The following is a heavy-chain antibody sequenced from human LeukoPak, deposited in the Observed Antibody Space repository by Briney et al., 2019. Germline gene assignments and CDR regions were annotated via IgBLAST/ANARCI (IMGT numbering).Heavy chain of an antibody. D-gene: IGHD5-18*01. V-gene: IGHV3-74*01. CDR3: ARDAVDTANAV. CDR1: GFTFTTYW. Sequence: GGSLRLSCAASGFTFTTYWMHWVRQAPGDGLVWVSHINSDGSITSYADCVKGRFTISRDNAKNTLYLQMNSLRAEDTAVYYCARDAVDTANAVWAQGTTVTVSS. CDR2: INSDGSIT. J-gene: IGHJ6*02.